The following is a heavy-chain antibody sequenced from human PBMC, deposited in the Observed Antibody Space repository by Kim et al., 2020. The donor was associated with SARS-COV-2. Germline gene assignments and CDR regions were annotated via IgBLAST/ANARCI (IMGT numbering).Heavy chain of an antibody. V-gene: IGHV4-39*01. Sequence: YYTPSLRSRVTMSVDRSKNQFSLNLRSMTAADTAVYYCARQSFRRDSSDFWGQGTQVTVSS. CDR3: ARQSFRRDSSDF. J-gene: IGHJ4*02. D-gene: IGHD3-3*02.